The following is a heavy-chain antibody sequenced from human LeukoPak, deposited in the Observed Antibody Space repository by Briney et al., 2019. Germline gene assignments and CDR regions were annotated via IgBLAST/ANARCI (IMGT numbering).Heavy chain of an antibody. V-gene: IGHV4-34*01. J-gene: IGHJ4*02. CDR3: ARGPFFYDSSGYTPPFDY. CDR2: INHSGST. CDR1: GGSFSGYY. D-gene: IGHD3-22*01. Sequence: SETLSLTCAVYGGSFSGYYWSWIRQPPGKGPEWIGEINHSGSTNYNPSLKSRVTISVDTSKNQFSLKLSSVTAADTAVYYCARGPFFYDSSGYTPPFDYWGQGTLVTVSS.